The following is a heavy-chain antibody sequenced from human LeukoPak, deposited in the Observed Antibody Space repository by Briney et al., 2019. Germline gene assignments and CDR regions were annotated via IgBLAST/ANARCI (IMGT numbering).Heavy chain of an antibody. Sequence: GGSLRLPCAASEFTFSSHTMNWVRQAPGRGLEWVSSISTTSGYIYYADSVKGRFTISRDNAKKSLYLQMNSLRAEDTAVYYCARDESPRYYDNSDYYPDAFDIWGRGTMVTVSS. J-gene: IGHJ3*02. CDR1: EFTFSSHT. D-gene: IGHD3-22*01. CDR2: ISTTSGYI. CDR3: ARDESPRYYDNSDYYPDAFDI. V-gene: IGHV3-21*01.